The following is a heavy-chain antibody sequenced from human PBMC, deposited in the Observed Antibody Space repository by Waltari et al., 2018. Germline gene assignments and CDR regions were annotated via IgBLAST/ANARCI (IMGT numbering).Heavy chain of an antibody. V-gene: IGHV3-33*01. Sequence: QVQLVESGGGVVQPGRSLRLSCAASGFTFSSYGMHWVRQAPGKGLEWGAVIWYDGSNKYYADSVKGRFTISRDNSKNTLYLQMNSLRAEDTAVYYCARTRGTKYYYDSSGYYVYWGQGTLVTVSS. D-gene: IGHD3-22*01. CDR1: GFTFSSYG. CDR2: IWYDGSNK. CDR3: ARTRGTKYYYDSSGYYVY. J-gene: IGHJ4*02.